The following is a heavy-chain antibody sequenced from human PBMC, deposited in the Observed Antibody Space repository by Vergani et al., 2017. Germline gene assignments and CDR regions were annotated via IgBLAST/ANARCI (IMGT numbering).Heavy chain of an antibody. Sequence: QVQLQESGPGLVKPSQTLSLTCIVSGGSISSDSYYWSWIRQPAGKGLEWIGRIYTTGSTNYNPSLKGRVSRSIDTSKNQFSLQLSSGTAADTAVYYCAGDDIRDGSSGCWGQGTRVTVSS. J-gene: IGHJ4*02. CDR1: GGSISSDSYY. CDR3: AGDDIRDGSSGC. V-gene: IGHV4-61*02. D-gene: IGHD5-24*01. CDR2: IYTTGST.